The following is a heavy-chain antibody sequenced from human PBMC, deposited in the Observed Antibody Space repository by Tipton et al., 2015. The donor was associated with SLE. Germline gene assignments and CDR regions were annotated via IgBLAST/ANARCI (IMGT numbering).Heavy chain of an antibody. CDR3: AREGIVGVIRHFDY. Sequence: GSLRLSCAASGFTFSSYGMHWVRQAPGKGLEWVAFIRYDGSNKYYADSVKGRFTISRDNSKNTLYLQMNSLRSEDTAVYYCAREGIVGVIRHFDYWGQGIPVTVSS. CDR1: GFTFSSYG. J-gene: IGHJ4*02. CDR2: IRYDGSNK. V-gene: IGHV3-30*02. D-gene: IGHD1-26*01.